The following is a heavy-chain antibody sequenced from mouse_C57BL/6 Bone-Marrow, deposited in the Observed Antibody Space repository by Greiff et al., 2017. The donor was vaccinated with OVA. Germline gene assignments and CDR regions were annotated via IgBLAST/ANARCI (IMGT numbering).Heavy chain of an antibody. J-gene: IGHJ2*01. CDR1: GYTFTSYW. Sequence: QVQLQQPGAELVKPGASVKLSCKASGYTFTSYWMQWVKQRPGQGLEWIGEIDPSDSYTNYNQKFKGKATLTVDTSSSTAYMQLSSLTSEDSAVYYCARVSTTVVATSNYLDYWGQGTTLTVSS. CDR3: ARVSTTVVATSNYLDY. CDR2: IDPSDSYT. D-gene: IGHD1-1*01. V-gene: IGHV1-50*01.